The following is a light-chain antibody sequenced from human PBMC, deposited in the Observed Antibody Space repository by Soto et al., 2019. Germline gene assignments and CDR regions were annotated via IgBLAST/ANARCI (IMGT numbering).Light chain of an antibody. CDR3: QQYGGSPRT. CDR2: GTS. J-gene: IGKJ1*01. CDR1: QSVSGSY. Sequence: PGERATLSCRASQSVSGSYLAWYQQKPGQAPRLFIYGTSSRATGIPDRFSGSGSGTDFTLTITRLEPEDFAVYYCQQYGGSPRTFGQGTKVDIK. V-gene: IGKV3-20*01.